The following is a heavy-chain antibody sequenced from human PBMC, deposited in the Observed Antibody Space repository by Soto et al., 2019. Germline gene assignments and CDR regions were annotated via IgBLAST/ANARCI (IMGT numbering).Heavy chain of an antibody. CDR2: IHQSGST. D-gene: IGHD6-13*01. CDR1: GGSFSGYY. CDR3: ARTYSSSWSPFDY. J-gene: IGHJ4*02. Sequence: QVQLQQWGAGLLKPSETLSLTCAVYGGSFSGYYWSWIRQPPGKGLEWIGEIHQSGSTNYNPSLKRRVTISVDTSKNQFSLKLSSVTAADTAVYYCARTYSSSWSPFDYWGQRTLVTVSS. V-gene: IGHV4-34*01.